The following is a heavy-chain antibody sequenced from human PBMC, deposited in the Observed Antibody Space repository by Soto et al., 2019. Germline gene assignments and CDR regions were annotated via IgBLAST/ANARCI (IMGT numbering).Heavy chain of an antibody. V-gene: IGHV3-48*01. D-gene: IGHD4-17*01. CDR2: ISSSSSTL. J-gene: IGHJ4*02. CDR3: ARGLTTVTTEYYFDY. CDR1: GFTFSSYS. Sequence: EVQLVESGGGLVQPGGSLRLSCAASGFTFSSYSMNWVRQAPGKGLEWVSYISSSSSTLYYADSVKGRFTISRDNAKNSLYLQMNSLRAEDTAVYYCARGLTTVTTEYYFDYWGQGTLVTVSS.